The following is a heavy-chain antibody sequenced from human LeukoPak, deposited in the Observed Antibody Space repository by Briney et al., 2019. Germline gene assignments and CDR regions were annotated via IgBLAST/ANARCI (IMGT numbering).Heavy chain of an antibody. D-gene: IGHD4-17*01. J-gene: IGHJ6*02. V-gene: IGHV4-30-4*01. Sequence: SETLSLTCTVSGGSISSGDYYWSWIRQPPGKGLERIGYIYYSGSTYYNPSLKSRVTISVDTSKNQFSLKLSSVTAADTAVYYCAREGLGTVTTHMDVWGQGTTVTVSS. CDR3: AREGLGTVTTHMDV. CDR2: IYYSGST. CDR1: GGSISSGDYY.